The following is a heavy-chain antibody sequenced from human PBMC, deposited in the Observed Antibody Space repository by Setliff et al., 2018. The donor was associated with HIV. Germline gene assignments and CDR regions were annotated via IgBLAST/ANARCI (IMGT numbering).Heavy chain of an antibody. CDR2: IYYSGST. CDR1: GGSISNSRYY. D-gene: IGHD4-17*01. Sequence: PSETLSLTCTVSGGSISNSRYYWSWIRQPPGKGLEWIGSIYYSGSTYYNPSLQSRVTISLDTSNNQFSLKLTSVTAADTAMYYCASFFVTTVTNQDYWGQGTPVTVSS. V-gene: IGHV4-39*07. J-gene: IGHJ4*02. CDR3: ASFFVTTVTNQDY.